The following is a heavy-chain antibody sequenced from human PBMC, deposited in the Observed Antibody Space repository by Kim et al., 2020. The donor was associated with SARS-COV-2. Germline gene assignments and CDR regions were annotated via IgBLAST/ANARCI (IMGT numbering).Heavy chain of an antibody. J-gene: IGHJ4*02. D-gene: IGHD5-12*01. CDR1: GFSFTYAW. CDR2: IRSKRDGGTT. V-gene: IGHV3-15*01. CDR3: VTGQSGYDLPDY. Sequence: GGSLRLSCVVSGFSFTYAWMSWVRQAPGKGLEWVARIRSKRDGGTTDYAAPVKGRSTISRDDSKNTVFLQMNSLLDDDTAVYYCVTGQSGYDLPDYWGQ.